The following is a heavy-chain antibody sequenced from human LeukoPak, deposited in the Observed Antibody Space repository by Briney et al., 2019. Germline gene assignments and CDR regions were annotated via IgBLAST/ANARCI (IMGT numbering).Heavy chain of an antibody. CDR2: IYYSGST. J-gene: IGHJ4*02. Sequence: SETLSLTCAVYGGSFSGYYWSWIRQHPGKGLEWIGYIYYSGSTYYNPSLKSRVTISVDTSKNQFSLKLSSVTAADTAVYYCARDGSIAAAGGFDYWGQGTLVTVSS. CDR1: GGSFSGYY. D-gene: IGHD6-13*01. V-gene: IGHV4-31*11. CDR3: ARDGSIAAAGGFDY.